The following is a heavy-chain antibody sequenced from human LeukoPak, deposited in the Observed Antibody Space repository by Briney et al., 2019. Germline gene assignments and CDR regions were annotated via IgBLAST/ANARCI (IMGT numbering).Heavy chain of an antibody. D-gene: IGHD2-2*01. CDR3: ARVRSSTPPYFDY. CDR1: GFTFSDYY. Sequence: GGSLRLSCAASGFTFSDYYMSWIRQAPGKGLEWVSYISSSGSTIYYADSVKGRFTISRDNAKNSLYLQMNSLRAEDTAVYYCARVRSSTPPYFDYWGQGTLVTVPS. J-gene: IGHJ4*02. V-gene: IGHV3-11*01. CDR2: ISSSGSTI.